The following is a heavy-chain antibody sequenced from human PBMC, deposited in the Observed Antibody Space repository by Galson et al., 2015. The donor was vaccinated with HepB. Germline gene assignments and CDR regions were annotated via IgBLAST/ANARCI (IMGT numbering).Heavy chain of an antibody. V-gene: IGHV5-51*03. CDR2: MYPCDSDI. Sequence: QSGAEVKKPRESLKISCQASGYDFTTYWIGWARQLPGKGLEWVGIMYPCDSDIRYSPSFQGRVTMSADKSTSTAYLQWSSLKASDSATYYCTRPAGLWLSVDIWGRGTMVTVSS. CDR3: TRPAGLWLSVDI. CDR1: GYDFTTYW. J-gene: IGHJ3*02. D-gene: IGHD6-19*01.